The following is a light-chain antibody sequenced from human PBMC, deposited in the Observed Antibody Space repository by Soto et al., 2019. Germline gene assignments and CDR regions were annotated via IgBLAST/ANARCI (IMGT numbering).Light chain of an antibody. Sequence: EIVLTQSPATLSLSPGERATLSCRASQSVTDNYLAWYQQKPGQAPRLLIYNTSIRASGIPARFSGSGSGTDFTLTISSLDPEDFAVYYCQQRSNRPLTFGQGTRLEIK. CDR1: QSVTDNY. CDR2: NTS. J-gene: IGKJ5*01. CDR3: QQRSNRPLT. V-gene: IGKV3-11*01.